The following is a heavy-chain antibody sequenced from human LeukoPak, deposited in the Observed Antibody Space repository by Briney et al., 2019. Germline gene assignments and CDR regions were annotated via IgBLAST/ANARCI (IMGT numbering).Heavy chain of an antibody. V-gene: IGHV3-23*01. CDR3: AKDHRGYSGYEYDY. CDR2: ISGSGGST. D-gene: IGHD5-12*01. J-gene: IGHJ4*02. Sequence: GGSLRLSCAASGFTFSSYAMSWVCQAPGKGLEWVSAISGSGGSTYYADSVKGRFTISRDNSKNTLYLQMTSLRAEDTAVYYCAKDHRGYSGYEYDYWGQGTLVTVSS. CDR1: GFTFSSYA.